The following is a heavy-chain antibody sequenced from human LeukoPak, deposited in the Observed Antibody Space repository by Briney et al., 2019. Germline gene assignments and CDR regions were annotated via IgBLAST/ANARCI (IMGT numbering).Heavy chain of an antibody. CDR2: LISSSSYI. J-gene: IGHJ6*02. CDR3: ARDFTIGNDYYYYGMDV. D-gene: IGHD5-24*01. Sequence: PWGALRLSFAAPGVTFGNHSKKWVRPAPGEGLGWVSSLISSSSYIYYADSVKGRFTISRDNAKNSLYLQMNSLRAEDTAVYYCARDFTIGNDYYYYGMDVWGQGTTVTVSS. V-gene: IGHV3-21*01. CDR1: GVTFGNHS.